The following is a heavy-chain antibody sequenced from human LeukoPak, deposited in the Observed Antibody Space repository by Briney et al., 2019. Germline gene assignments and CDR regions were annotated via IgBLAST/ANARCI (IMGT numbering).Heavy chain of an antibody. CDR2: ISYDGSNK. J-gene: IGHJ6*02. CDR3: ARGYNYYYGMDV. V-gene: IGHV3-30-3*01. Sequence: GRSLRLSCAASGFTFSSYAMHWVRQAPGKGLEWVAVISYDGSNKYYADSVEGRFTISRDNSKNTLYLQMNSLRAEDTAVYYCARGYNYYYGMDVWGQGTTVTVSS. CDR1: GFTFSSYA.